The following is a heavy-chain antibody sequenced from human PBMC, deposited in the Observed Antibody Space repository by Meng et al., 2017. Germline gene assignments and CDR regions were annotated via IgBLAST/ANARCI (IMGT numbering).Heavy chain of an antibody. CDR3: AGVRGSGSLGIFDY. CDR2: MNPNSGNT. D-gene: IGHD3-10*01. CDR1: GYTFTCYD. V-gene: IGHV1-8*01. J-gene: IGHJ4*02. Sequence: VQSWRSGVEGKKPGASVKVYCKCFGYTFTCYDINWVRQATGQGLEWMGWMNPNSGNTGYAQKFQGRVTMTRNTSISTAYMELSSLRSEDTAVYYCAGVRGSGSLGIFDYWGQGTLVTVSS.